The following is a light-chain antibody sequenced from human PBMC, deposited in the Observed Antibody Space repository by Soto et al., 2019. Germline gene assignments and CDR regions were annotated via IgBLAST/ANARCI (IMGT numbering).Light chain of an antibody. V-gene: IGLV2-14*01. CDR2: EVS. CDR1: SSDVGGYNY. J-gene: IGLJ1*01. Sequence: QSVLTQPASVSGSPGQSITISCPGTSSDVGGYNYVSWYQQHPGKAPKLMIYEVSNRPSGVSNRFSGSKSGNTASLTISGLQDADEADYYCSSYTSSSTPNVFGTGTKLTVL. CDR3: SSYTSSSTPNV.